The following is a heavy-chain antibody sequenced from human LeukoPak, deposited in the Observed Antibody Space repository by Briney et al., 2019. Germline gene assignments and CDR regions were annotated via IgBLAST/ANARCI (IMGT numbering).Heavy chain of an antibody. CDR1: GGSVSSGSYY. Sequence: SETLSLTCTVSGGSVSSGSYYWSWIRQPPGKGLEWIGYIYYSGSTNYNPSLKSRVTISVDTSKNQFSLKLCSVTAADTAVYYCARVRRDGYNLSRAFDIWGQGTMVTVSS. J-gene: IGHJ3*02. CDR2: IYYSGST. D-gene: IGHD5-24*01. V-gene: IGHV4-61*01. CDR3: ARVRRDGYNLSRAFDI.